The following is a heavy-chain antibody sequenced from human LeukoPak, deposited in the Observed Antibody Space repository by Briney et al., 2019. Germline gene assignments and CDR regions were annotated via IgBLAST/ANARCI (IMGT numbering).Heavy chain of an antibody. CDR1: GYSFTSYW. J-gene: IGHJ4*02. CDR3: ARAPYYDFWSGSIGGAFFDY. Sequence: GDSLKISCKGSGYSFTSYWIGWVRQMPGKGLEWMGIIYPGDSDMRYSPSFQGQVTISADKSISTAYLQWSSLKASDTAMYYCARAPYYDFWSGSIGGAFFDYWGQGTLVTVSS. CDR2: IYPGDSDM. V-gene: IGHV5-51*01. D-gene: IGHD3-3*01.